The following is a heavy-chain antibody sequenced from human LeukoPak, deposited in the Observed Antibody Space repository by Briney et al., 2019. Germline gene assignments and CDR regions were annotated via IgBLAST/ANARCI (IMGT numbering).Heavy chain of an antibody. CDR3: ARDRIDSSGWSDAFDI. CDR1: GGSISSGGYY. J-gene: IGHJ3*02. CDR2: IYYSGST. D-gene: IGHD6-19*01. Sequence: TSETLSLTCTVSGGSISSGGYYWSWIRQHPGKGLEWIGYIYYSGSTYYNPSLKSRVTISVDTSKNQFSLKLSSVTAADTAVYYCARDRIDSSGWSDAFDIWGQGTMVTVSS. V-gene: IGHV4-31*03.